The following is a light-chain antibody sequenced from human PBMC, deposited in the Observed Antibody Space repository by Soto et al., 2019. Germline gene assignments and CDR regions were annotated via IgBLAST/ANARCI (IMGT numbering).Light chain of an antibody. CDR1: SGHSSYA. CDR2: LNSDGSH. V-gene: IGLV4-69*01. J-gene: IGLJ3*02. CDR3: QTWGTGIWV. Sequence: QSVLTQSPSASASLGASVKLTCTLSSGHSSYAIAWHQQQPEKGPRYLMKLNSDGSHSKGDGIPDRFSGSSSGAERYLTISSLQSEDEADYYCQTWGTGIWVFGGGTKVNVL.